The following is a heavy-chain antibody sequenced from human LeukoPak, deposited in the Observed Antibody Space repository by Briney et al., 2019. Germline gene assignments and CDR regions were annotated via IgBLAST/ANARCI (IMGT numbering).Heavy chain of an antibody. CDR1: GGTFSSYA. V-gene: IGHV1-69*04. D-gene: IGHD2-2*01. CDR2: IIPILGIA. Sequence: SVKVSCKASGGTFSSYAISWVRRAPGQGLEWMGRIIPILGIANYAQKFQGRVTITADKSTSTAYMELSSLRSEDTAVYYCARERSTSCYDYWGQGTLVTVSS. J-gene: IGHJ4*02. CDR3: ARERSTSCYDY.